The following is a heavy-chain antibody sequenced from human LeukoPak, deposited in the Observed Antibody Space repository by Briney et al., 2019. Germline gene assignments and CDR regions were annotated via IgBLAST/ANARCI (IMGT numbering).Heavy chain of an antibody. J-gene: IGHJ5*02. CDR3: ARGERGLGIGLSNWFDP. Sequence: EGSLRLSCAASGFTFGSYEMNWVRQAPGKGLEWVSYISSSGSTIYYADSVKGRFTISRDNAKNSLYLQMNSLRAEDTAVYYCARGERGLGIGLSNWFDPWGQGTLVTVSS. CDR1: GFTFGSYE. CDR2: ISSSGSTI. D-gene: IGHD7-27*01. V-gene: IGHV3-48*03.